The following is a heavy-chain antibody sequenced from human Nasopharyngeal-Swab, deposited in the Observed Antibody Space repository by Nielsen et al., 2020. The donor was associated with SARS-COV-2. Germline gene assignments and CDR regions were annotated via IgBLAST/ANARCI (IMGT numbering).Heavy chain of an antibody. V-gene: IGHV3-30*04. J-gene: IGHJ3*02. CDR2: ISYDGSNK. D-gene: IGHD1-26*01. CDR1: GFTFSSYA. Sequence: GESLKISCAASGFTFSSYAMHWVRQAPGKGLEWVAVISYDGSNKYYADSVKGRFTISRDNSKNTLYLQMNSLRVEDTAVYYCAKDLNVGATRDAFDMWGQGTMVTVSS. CDR3: AKDLNVGATRDAFDM.